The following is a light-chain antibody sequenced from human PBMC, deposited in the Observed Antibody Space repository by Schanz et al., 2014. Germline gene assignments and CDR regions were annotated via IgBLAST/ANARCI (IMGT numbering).Light chain of an antibody. V-gene: IGKV1-5*01. CDR3: QQYQTYGGT. CDR1: QNVNNW. CDR2: DAS. Sequence: DIQMTQSPSILSASVGDRVTITCRASQNVNNWLAWFQQKPGQAPKLLIYDASSLRSGVPSAFSGSGSGTEFTLTISSLQPDDFATYYCQQYQTYGGTFGPGTKVDV. J-gene: IGKJ3*01.